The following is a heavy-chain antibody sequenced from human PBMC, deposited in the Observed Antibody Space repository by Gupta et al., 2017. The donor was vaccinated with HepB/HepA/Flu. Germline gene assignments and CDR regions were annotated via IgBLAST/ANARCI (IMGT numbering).Heavy chain of an antibody. CDR1: GFTFDAYA. CDR3: AKDTGSGWAREFDY. CDR2: SSWNSGSI. J-gene: IGHJ4*02. D-gene: IGHD6-19*01. V-gene: IGHV3-9*01. Sequence: EVQLVESGGGLVQPGRSLRLFCAASGFTFDAYAMPWVRQAPGKGLEWVSGSSWNSGSIGYADSVKGRFTISRDNAKNSLYLQMNSLRAEDTALYYCAKDTGSGWAREFDYWGQGTLVTVSS.